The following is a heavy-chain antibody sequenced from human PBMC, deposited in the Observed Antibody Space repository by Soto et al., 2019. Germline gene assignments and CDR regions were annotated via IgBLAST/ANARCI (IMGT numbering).Heavy chain of an antibody. J-gene: IGHJ6*02. CDR2: INPSGGST. Sequence: ASVKVSCKASGYTFTSYAMHWVRQAPGQGLEWMGIINPSGGSTSYAQKFQGRVTMTRDTSTSTVYMELSSLRSEDTAVYYCATNWNYGGPYYYGMDVWGQGTTVIVSS. CDR3: ATNWNYGGPYYYGMDV. V-gene: IGHV1-46*01. D-gene: IGHD1-7*01. CDR1: GYTFTSYA.